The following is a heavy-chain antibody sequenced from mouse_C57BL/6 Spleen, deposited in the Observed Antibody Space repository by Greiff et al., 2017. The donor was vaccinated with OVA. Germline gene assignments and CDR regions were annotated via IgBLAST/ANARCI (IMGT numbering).Heavy chain of an antibody. V-gene: IGHV7-3*01. J-gene: IGHJ1*03. Sequence: EVQGVESGGGLVQPGGSLSLSCAASGFTFTDYYMSWVRQPPGKALEWLGFIRNKANGYTTEYSASVKGRFTISRDNSQSILYLQMNALRAEDSATYYCARYENYYGSSYGWYFDVWGTGTTVTVSS. CDR2: IRNKANGYTT. CDR3: ARYENYYGSSYGWYFDV. CDR1: GFTFTDYY. D-gene: IGHD1-1*01.